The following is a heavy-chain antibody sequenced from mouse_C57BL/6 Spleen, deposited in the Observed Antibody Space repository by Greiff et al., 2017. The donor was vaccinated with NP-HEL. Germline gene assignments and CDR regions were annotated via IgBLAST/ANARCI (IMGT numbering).Heavy chain of an antibody. CDR3: AREHYGSSYVGYFDV. CDR1: GFTFSSYA. D-gene: IGHD1-1*01. J-gene: IGHJ1*03. Sequence: EVQGVESGGGLVKPGGSLKLSCAASGFTFSSYAMSWVRQTPEKRLEWVATISDGGSYTYYPDNVKGRFTISRDNAKNNLYLQMSHLKSEDTAMYYCAREHYGSSYVGYFDVWGTGTTVTVSS. CDR2: ISDGGSYT. V-gene: IGHV5-4*01.